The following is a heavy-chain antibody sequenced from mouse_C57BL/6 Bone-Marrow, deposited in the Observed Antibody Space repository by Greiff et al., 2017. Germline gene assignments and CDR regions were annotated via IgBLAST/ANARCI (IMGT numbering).Heavy chain of an antibody. D-gene: IGHD1-1*01. CDR1: GFSLTSYG. CDR3: ASMLITTVDYAIDY. V-gene: IGHV2-6*01. Sequence: VKLVESGPGLVAPSQSLSITCTVSGFSLTSYGVDWVRQSPGKGLEWLGVIWGVGSTNYNSALKSRLSISKDNSKSQVFLKMNSLQTDDTAMYYCASMLITTVDYAIDYWGQGTSVTVSS. CDR2: IWGVGST. J-gene: IGHJ4*01.